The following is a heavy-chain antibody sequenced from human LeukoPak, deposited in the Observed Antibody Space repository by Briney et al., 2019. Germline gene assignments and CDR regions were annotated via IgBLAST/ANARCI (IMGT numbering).Heavy chain of an antibody. CDR1: GFTDSSNY. J-gene: IGHJ4*02. D-gene: IGHD5-12*01. V-gene: IGHV3-53*01. CDR2: IYSGGDT. CDR3: ARASGYSGYDPFDY. Sequence: PGGSLRLSCAASGFTDSSNYMSWVRQAPGKGLEWVSVIYSGGDTYYADSVKGRFTISRDNSKNTLYLQMNTLRAEDTAVYYCARASGYSGYDPFDYWGQGTLVTVSS.